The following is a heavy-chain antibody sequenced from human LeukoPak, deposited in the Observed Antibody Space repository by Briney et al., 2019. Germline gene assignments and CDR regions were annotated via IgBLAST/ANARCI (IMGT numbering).Heavy chain of an antibody. Sequence: SETLSLTCTVSGGSISSNYWNWIRQPPGKGLEWIGEIYHSGSTNYNPSLKGRVTISVDKSKNQFSLKLSSVTAADTAVYYYARGGSGWYSRLFDYWGQGTLVTVSS. CDR2: IYHSGST. CDR1: GGSISSNY. V-gene: IGHV4-59*12. J-gene: IGHJ4*02. D-gene: IGHD6-19*01. CDR3: ARGGSGWYSRLFDY.